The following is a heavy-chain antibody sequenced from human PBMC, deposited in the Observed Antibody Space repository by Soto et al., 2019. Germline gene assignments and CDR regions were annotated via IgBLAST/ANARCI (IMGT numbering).Heavy chain of an antibody. CDR1: GGSISSYY. J-gene: IGHJ5*02. V-gene: IGHV4-59*01. Sequence: SETLSLTCTVSGGSISSYYWSWIRQPPGKGLEWIGYIYYSGSTNYNPSVKSRVTISVNTSKNQFSLKLSSVTAADTAVYYCARGDLSSSWYLGLLSSWFDPWGQGTLVTVSS. D-gene: IGHD6-13*01. CDR2: IYYSGST. CDR3: ARGDLSSSWYLGLLSSWFDP.